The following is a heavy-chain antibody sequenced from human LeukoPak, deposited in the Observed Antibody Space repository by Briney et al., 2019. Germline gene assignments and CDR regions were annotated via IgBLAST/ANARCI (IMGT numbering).Heavy chain of an antibody. Sequence: GGSLRLSCAASGFDFSNYWMYWVRQAPGKGLEWVANIKQDGSEKYYVDSVRGRFTISRDNAKNSLSLQMNSLRAEDTAVYYCASNYGGWGQGTLVTVPS. V-gene: IGHV3-7*03. CDR2: IKQDGSEK. CDR3: ASNYGG. J-gene: IGHJ4*02. D-gene: IGHD4-11*01. CDR1: GFDFSNYW.